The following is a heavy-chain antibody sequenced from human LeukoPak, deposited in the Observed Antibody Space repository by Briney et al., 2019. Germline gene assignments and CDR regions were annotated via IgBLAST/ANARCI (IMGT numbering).Heavy chain of an antibody. CDR3: ARDLGRYDSNQGPLDAFDI. Sequence: GGSLRLSCAASGFTFSSYEMNWVCQAPGKGLEWVSYISSSGSTIYYADSVKGRFTISRDNSKNTLYLQMNSLRAEDTAIYYCARDLGRYDSNQGPLDAFDIWGQGTMVTVSS. J-gene: IGHJ3*02. CDR2: ISSSGSTI. CDR1: GFTFSSYE. D-gene: IGHD3-22*01. V-gene: IGHV3-48*03.